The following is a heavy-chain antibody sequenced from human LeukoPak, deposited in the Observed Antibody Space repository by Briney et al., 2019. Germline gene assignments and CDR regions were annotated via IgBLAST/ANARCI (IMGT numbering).Heavy chain of an antibody. CDR1: GYTFTGYY. D-gene: IGHD3-9*01. CDR3: ARGRGDRVDILTGYYNDYYFDY. Sequence: ASVKVSCKASGYTFTGYYMHWVRQAPGQGLEWMGWINPNSGGTNYAQKFQGRVTMTRDTSISTAYMELSRLRPDDTAVYYCARGRGDRVDILTGYYNDYYFDYWGQGTLVTVSS. CDR2: INPNSGGT. J-gene: IGHJ4*02. V-gene: IGHV1-2*02.